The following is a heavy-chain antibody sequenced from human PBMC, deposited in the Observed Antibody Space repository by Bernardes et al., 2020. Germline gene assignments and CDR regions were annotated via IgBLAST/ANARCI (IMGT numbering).Heavy chain of an antibody. CDR2: ISSSSSAI. Sequence: GSLRLSCAVSGFTFSSYEMNWVRQAPGKGLEWVSYISSSSSAIYYAESVKGRFIISRDNAKNSLYLQMNSLRDDDTAVYYCARVVENNSAYYSTPLDSWGQGTLVTVSS. J-gene: IGHJ4*02. CDR3: ARVVENNSAYYSTPLDS. D-gene: IGHD3-22*01. CDR1: GFTFSSYE. V-gene: IGHV3-48*03.